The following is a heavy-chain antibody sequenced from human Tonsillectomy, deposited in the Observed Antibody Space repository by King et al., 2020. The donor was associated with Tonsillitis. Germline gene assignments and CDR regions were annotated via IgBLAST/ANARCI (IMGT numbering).Heavy chain of an antibody. J-gene: IGHJ4*02. CDR3: ARSFYDSRGYLSY. CDR1: GFSFSSYA. Sequence: VQLVVSGRGVVQPGRSLRLSCAASGFSFSSYAMHWVSQAPGKGLEGVAVILNDGSNRYYADSVEGRFTTSRDNCKTTLYLPMNSLRAEDTAVYYCARSFYDSRGYLSYWGQGTLVTVSS. CDR2: ILNDGSNR. D-gene: IGHD3-22*01. V-gene: IGHV3-30*04.